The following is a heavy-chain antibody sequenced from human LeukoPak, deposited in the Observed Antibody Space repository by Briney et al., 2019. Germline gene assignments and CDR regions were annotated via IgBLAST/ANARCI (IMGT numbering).Heavy chain of an antibody. CDR3: ARVRGYSYGELDY. V-gene: IGHV4-31*03. CDR1: GGSISSGGYY. Sequence: SQTLSLSCTVSGGSISSGGYYWSWVRQHPGKGLEWTGYISYSGSTYYNPSLNSRVTISVATSKSQFSLKLSSVTAADTAVYYCARVRGYSYGELDYWGQGTLVTVSS. D-gene: IGHD5-18*01. J-gene: IGHJ4*02. CDR2: ISYSGST.